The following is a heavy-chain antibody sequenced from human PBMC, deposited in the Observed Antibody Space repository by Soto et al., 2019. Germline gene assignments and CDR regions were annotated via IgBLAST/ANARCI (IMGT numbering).Heavy chain of an antibody. D-gene: IGHD1-7*01. V-gene: IGHV3-48*01. CDR2: ISPSSGTI. CDR3: ATSPPQTTSGSYYGMDV. CDR1: GFTFSIYS. J-gene: IGHJ6*02. Sequence: EVQLVESGGGLVQPGGSLRLSCAASGFTFSIYSMNWVRQAPGKGLEWISFISPSSGTIFYADSMKGRFTISRDNAENSLYLQMNSLRVEDTAVYYCATSPPQTTSGSYYGMDVWGQGIAVTVSS.